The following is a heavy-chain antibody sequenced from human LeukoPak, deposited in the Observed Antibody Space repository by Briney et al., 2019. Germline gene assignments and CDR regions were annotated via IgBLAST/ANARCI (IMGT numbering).Heavy chain of an antibody. Sequence: GRSLRISCAASGFTFDDYAMHWVRQAPGKGLEWVSGISWNSGSIGYADSVKGRFTISRDNAKNSLYLQMNSLRAEDTALYYCAKSMGYSSGWSDFDYWRQGTLVSVSS. J-gene: IGHJ4*02. CDR3: AKSMGYSSGWSDFDY. V-gene: IGHV3-9*01. D-gene: IGHD6-19*01. CDR2: ISWNSGSI. CDR1: GFTFDDYA.